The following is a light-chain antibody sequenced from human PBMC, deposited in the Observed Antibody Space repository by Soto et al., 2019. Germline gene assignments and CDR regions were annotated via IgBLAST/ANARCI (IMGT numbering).Light chain of an antibody. Sequence: LTQPGSESRSPGQSFTFICTGTSSDVGGYNYAPWYQQHPGKAPKVMIYGVSNRPSGVSNRFSGSKSGNTASLTISGLQAEDEADYYCCSYTTSNTRQIVFGTGTKVTVL. CDR3: CSYTTSNTRQIV. V-gene: IGLV2-14*01. J-gene: IGLJ1*01. CDR1: SSDVGGYNY. CDR2: GVS.